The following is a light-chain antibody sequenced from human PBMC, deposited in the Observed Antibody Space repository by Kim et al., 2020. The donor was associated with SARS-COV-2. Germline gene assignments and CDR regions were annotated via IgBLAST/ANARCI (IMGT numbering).Light chain of an antibody. CDR1: SLRSYY. J-gene: IGLJ3*02. CDR3: NSRDSSGNHWV. Sequence: SSELTQDPAVSVALGQTVRITCQGDSLRSYYASWYQQKPGQAPVLVIYAKNNRPSGIPDRFSGSSSGNTASLTITGAQAEDEAYYYCNSRDSSGNHWVFGGGTQLTVL. CDR2: AKN. V-gene: IGLV3-19*01.